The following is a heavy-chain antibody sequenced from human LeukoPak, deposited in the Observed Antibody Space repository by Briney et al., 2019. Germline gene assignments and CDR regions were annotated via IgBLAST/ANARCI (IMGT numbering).Heavy chain of an antibody. CDR1: GYTFTSNY. CDR2: IYPRDGST. J-gene: IGHJ4*02. CDR3: AKDHSWYGGNELVDY. Sequence: ASVKVSCKASGYTFTSNYIHWVRQAPGQGLEWMGMIYPRDGSTSYAQKFQGRVTVTRDTSTSTVHMELSGLRSEDTAVYYCAKDHSWYGGNELVDYWGQGTLVTVSS. V-gene: IGHV1-46*01. D-gene: IGHD4-23*01.